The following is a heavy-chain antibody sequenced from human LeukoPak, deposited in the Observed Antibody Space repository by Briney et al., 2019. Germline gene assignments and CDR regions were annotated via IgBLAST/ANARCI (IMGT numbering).Heavy chain of an antibody. Sequence: SVKVSCKASGYTFTSYGISWVRQAPGQGLEWMGRIIPIFGTANYAQKFQGRVTITTDGSTSTAYMELSSLRSEDTAVYYCARENYDYVWGSYRYTLGYYFDYWGQGTLVTVSS. V-gene: IGHV1-69*05. CDR3: ARENYDYVWGSYRYTLGYYFDY. CDR1: GYTFTSYG. D-gene: IGHD3-16*02. J-gene: IGHJ4*02. CDR2: IIPIFGTA.